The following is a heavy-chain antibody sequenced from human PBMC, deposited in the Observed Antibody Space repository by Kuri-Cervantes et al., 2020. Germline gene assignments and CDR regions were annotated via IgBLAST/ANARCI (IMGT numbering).Heavy chain of an antibody. CDR2: INPNSGGT. CDR1: GYTFTGYY. Sequence: ASVKVSCKASGYTFTGYYMHWVRQAPGQGLQWMGWINPNSGGTNYAHKFQGRVTMSRDTSISTAYMELSRLKSDDTAVYYCMVRAVSNWFDPWGQGTLVTVSS. V-gene: IGHV1-2*02. J-gene: IGHJ5*02. CDR3: MVRAVSNWFDP. D-gene: IGHD3-10*01.